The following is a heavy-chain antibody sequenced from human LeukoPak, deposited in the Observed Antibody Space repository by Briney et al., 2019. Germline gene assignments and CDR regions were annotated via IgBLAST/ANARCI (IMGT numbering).Heavy chain of an antibody. Sequence: SVKVSCKASGGSFTFTSHAISWVRQAPGPGLEWVGGLIPIYGSANYAQKFQGRVTITSDESTRTVYMELSSLRPEDSAVYYCAGFFYDNSGDAFDIWGQGTMVTVSS. CDR1: GGSFTFTSHA. CDR3: AGFFYDNSGDAFDI. D-gene: IGHD3-22*01. CDR2: LIPIYGSA. V-gene: IGHV1-69*01. J-gene: IGHJ3*02.